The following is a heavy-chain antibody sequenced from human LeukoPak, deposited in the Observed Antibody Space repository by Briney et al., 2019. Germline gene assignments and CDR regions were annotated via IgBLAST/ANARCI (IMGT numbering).Heavy chain of an antibody. D-gene: IGHD2-15*01. V-gene: IGHV1-8*01. J-gene: IGHJ4*02. CDR3: ARAGGGRYCSGGSCYGY. CDR1: GYTFTSYD. Sequence: GASVKVSCKASGYTFTSYDINWVRQATGQGLEWMGWMNPNSGNTGYAQKFQGRVTMTRNTSISTAYMELSSLRSEDTAVYYCARAGGGRYCSGGSCYGYWGQGTLVTVSS. CDR2: MNPNSGNT.